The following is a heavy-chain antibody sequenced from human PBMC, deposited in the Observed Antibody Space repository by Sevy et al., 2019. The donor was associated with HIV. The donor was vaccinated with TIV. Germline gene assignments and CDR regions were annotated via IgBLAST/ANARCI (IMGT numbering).Heavy chain of an antibody. D-gene: IGHD1-26*01. CDR1: GGSISSGSYY. V-gene: IGHV4-61*01. CDR2: IHYSGSP. Sequence: SETLSLTWTVSGGSISSGSYYWSWIRQSPGKGLEWIGYIHYSGSPYYNPSLKSRVTISVDTSKNQFSLKLSSVTAADTAVYYCARDSGSYPYYFDYWGQGTLVTVSS. CDR3: ARDSGSYPYYFDY. J-gene: IGHJ4*02.